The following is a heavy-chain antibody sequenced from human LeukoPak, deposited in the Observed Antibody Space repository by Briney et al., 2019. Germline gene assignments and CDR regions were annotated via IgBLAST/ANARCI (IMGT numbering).Heavy chain of an antibody. Sequence: SETLSLTCTVSGYSISNGYYWGWIRQPAGKGLEWIGRIYTSGSTNYNPSLKSRVTMSVDTSKNQFSLKLSSVTAADTAVYYCARDSDSGGYDYDNWFDPWGQGTLVTVSS. CDR1: GYSISNGYY. CDR3: ARDSDSGGYDYDNWFDP. D-gene: IGHD5-12*01. CDR2: IYTSGST. V-gene: IGHV4-4*07. J-gene: IGHJ5*02.